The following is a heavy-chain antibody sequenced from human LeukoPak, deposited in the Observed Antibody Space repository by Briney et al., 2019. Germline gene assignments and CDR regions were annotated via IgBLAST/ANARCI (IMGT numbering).Heavy chain of an antibody. D-gene: IGHD5-18*01. CDR2: ISGSGGST. V-gene: IGHV3-23*01. CDR3: AKTNRPWIQLFHFDY. CDR1: GFTFSSYA. J-gene: IGHJ4*02. Sequence: PGGSLRLSCAASGFTFSSYAMSWVRQAPGKGLEWVSAISGSGGSTYYADSVKGRFTISRDNSKNTLYLQMNSLRAEDTAVYYCAKTNRPWIQLFHFDYWGQGTLVTVSS.